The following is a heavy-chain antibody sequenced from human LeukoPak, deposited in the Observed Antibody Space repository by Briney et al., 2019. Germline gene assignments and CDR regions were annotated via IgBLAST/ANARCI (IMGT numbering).Heavy chain of an antibody. V-gene: IGHV3-30*04. CDR1: GFTFSSYA. J-gene: IGHJ5*02. CDR3: AGDFDSFDP. CDR2: ISYDGSNK. Sequence: GGSLRLSCAASGFTFSSYAMLWVRQAPGKGLEWVAVISYDGSNKYYADSVKGRFTISRDNSKNTLYLQMNSLRAEDTAVYYCAGDFDSFDPWGQGTLVTVSS. D-gene: IGHD2-15*01.